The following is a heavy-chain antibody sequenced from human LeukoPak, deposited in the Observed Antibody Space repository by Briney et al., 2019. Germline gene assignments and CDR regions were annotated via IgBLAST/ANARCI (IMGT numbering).Heavy chain of an antibody. CDR3: AKDTSTLYYFDY. Sequence: GGSLRLSCAASGFTFSSYAMSWVRQAPGKGLEWVSAISGSCGSTYYADSVKRRFTISRDNSKNTLYLQMNSPRAEDTAVYYCAKDTSTLYYFDYWGQGTLVTVSS. V-gene: IGHV3-23*01. J-gene: IGHJ4*02. CDR2: ISGSCGST. CDR1: GFTFSSYA. D-gene: IGHD5/OR15-5a*01.